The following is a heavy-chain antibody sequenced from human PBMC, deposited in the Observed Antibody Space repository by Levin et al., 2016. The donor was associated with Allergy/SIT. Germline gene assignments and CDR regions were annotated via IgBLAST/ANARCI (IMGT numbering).Heavy chain of an antibody. CDR2: IWYDGSNK. V-gene: IGHV3-33*01. CDR1: GFTFSSYG. Sequence: GESLKISCAASGFTFSSYGMHWVRQAPGKGLEWVAVIWYDGSNKYYADSVKGRFTISRDNSKNTLYLQMNSLRAEDTAVYYCASSYFDWLLDMDYYYYGMDVWGQGATVTVSS. D-gene: IGHD3-9*01. J-gene: IGHJ6*02. CDR3: ASSYFDWLLDMDYYYYGMDV.